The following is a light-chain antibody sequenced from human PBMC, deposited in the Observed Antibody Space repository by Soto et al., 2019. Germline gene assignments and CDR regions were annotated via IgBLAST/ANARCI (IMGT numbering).Light chain of an antibody. CDR3: QQYGSSPSLT. V-gene: IGKV3-20*01. Sequence: EIVLTQSPGTLSLSPGERATLSCRASQSVSTTYLAWYQHKPGQAPRLLIYGASNRATGIPDRFSGSGSGTAFTLTISRLEPEDVAVYYCQQYGSSPSLTFGGGTKVEIK. CDR2: GAS. CDR1: QSVSTTY. J-gene: IGKJ4*01.